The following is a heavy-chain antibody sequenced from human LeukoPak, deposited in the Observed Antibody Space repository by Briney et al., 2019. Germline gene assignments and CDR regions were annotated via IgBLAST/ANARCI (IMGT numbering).Heavy chain of an antibody. CDR1: GYTFTSYD. D-gene: IGHD3-10*01. CDR3: ARDNSVGDIAWWFDP. Sequence: ASVKVSCKASGYTFTSYDINWVRQAPGQGLEWVGLINPTGTTTLYAQKFQGRVTLTRDMSTSTDYMELRSLKSEDTAVYYCARDNSVGDIAWWFDPWGQGTLVTVSS. J-gene: IGHJ5*02. V-gene: IGHV1-46*01. CDR2: INPTGTTT.